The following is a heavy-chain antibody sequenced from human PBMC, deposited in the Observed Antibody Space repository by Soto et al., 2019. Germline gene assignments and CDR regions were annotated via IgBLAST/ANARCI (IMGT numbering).Heavy chain of an antibody. Sequence: TLSLTCTVAGGSSSSGGYYWSWIRQHPGKGLEWIGYIYYSGSTYYNPSLKSRVTISVDTSKNQFSLKLSSVTAADTAVYYCASQYSSYYYYGMDVWGQGTTVTVSS. CDR2: IYYSGST. D-gene: IGHD6-6*01. CDR1: GGSSSSGGYY. J-gene: IGHJ6*02. V-gene: IGHV4-31*03. CDR3: ASQYSSYYYYGMDV.